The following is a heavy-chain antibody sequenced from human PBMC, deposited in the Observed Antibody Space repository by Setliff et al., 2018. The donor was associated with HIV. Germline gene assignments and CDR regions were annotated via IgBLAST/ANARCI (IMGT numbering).Heavy chain of an antibody. J-gene: IGHJ4*02. D-gene: IGHD3-3*01. CDR3: ARDGASGSGYYWADY. CDR2: IIPSGGST. V-gene: IGHV1-46*01. Sequence: ASVKVSCKASGYTFTKSIIHWVRQAPGQGLEWMGAIIPSGGSTGYAEKFQARVTLTRDTSTSTVYMELSGLREEDTAVYYCARDGASGSGYYWADYWGKGTLVTVSS. CDR1: GYTFTKSI.